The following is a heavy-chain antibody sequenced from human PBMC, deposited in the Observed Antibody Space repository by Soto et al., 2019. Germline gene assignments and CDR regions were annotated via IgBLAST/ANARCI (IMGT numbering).Heavy chain of an antibody. D-gene: IGHD6-19*01. V-gene: IGHV1-69*02. CDR3: ALHSSGWYGVDY. Sequence: QVQLVQSGAEVKKPGSSVKVSCKASGGTFSSYTISWVRQAPGQGLEWMGRIIPILGIANYAQKFQGRVKTTADKSTSTDYMELSRLRSEDTAVYYCALHSSGWYGVDYWCQGTLVTVSS. CDR1: GGTFSSYT. J-gene: IGHJ4*02. CDR2: IIPILGIA.